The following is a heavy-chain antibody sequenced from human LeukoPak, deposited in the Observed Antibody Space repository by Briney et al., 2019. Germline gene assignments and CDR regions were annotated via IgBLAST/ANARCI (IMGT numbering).Heavy chain of an antibody. CDR3: ARDWDQLVPSKGGPPRYFYVMDV. V-gene: IGHV1-2*07. J-gene: IGHJ6*04. D-gene: IGHD2-15*01. CDR1: GYTFTDYN. Sequence: EASVKVSCKTSGYTFTDYNMHWVRQAPGQGPEWMGLIDPNRGGTNYVHRFQGRVTITRDTSISTVYMELNNLRPDDTAVYYCARDWDQLVPSKGGPPRYFYVMDVWGKGTSVIVSS. CDR2: IDPNRGGT.